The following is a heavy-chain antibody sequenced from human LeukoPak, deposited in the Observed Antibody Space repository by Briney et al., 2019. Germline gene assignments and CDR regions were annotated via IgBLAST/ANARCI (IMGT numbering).Heavy chain of an antibody. CDR2: IHHSGNIFESGST. V-gene: IGHV4-28*03. J-gene: IGHJ4*02. D-gene: IGHD6-13*01. CDR3: ARAAMSSSKEFDY. Sequence: SETLSLTCTVSGDTISSGYYWGWIRQSPGKGLEWIGSIHHSGNIFESGSTHYNPSLKSRVTMSVDTSKNQFSLKLSSVTAADTAVYYCARAAMSSSKEFDYWGQGTLVTVSS. CDR1: GDTISSGYY.